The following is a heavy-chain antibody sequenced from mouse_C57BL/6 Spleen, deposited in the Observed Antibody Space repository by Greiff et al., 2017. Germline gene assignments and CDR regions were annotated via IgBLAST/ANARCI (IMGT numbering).Heavy chain of an antibody. CDR2: INPNNGGT. V-gene: IGHV1-22*01. Sequence: EVKLVESGPELVKPGASVKMSCKASGYTFTDYNMHWVKQSHGKSLEWIGYINPNNGGTSYNQKFKGKATLTVNKSSSTAYMELRSLTSEDSAVYYCARECTIFGFAYWGQGTLVTVSA. CDR3: ARECTIFGFAY. D-gene: IGHD2-12*01. CDR1: GYTFTDYN. J-gene: IGHJ3*01.